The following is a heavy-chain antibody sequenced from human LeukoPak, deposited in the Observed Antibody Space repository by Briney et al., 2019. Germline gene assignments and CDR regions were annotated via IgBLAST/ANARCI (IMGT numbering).Heavy chain of an antibody. D-gene: IGHD6-6*01. CDR3: ARGLYGSTSSPFDP. CDR1: GGSISTYY. CDR2: MYYSGST. Sequence: SETLSLTCTVSGGSISTYYWSWIRQPPGKGLEWIAYMYYSGSTNYNPSLKSRVTVSLDTSKNQFSLKLSSVTAADTAVYYCARGLYGSTSSPFDPWGQGTLVTVSS. J-gene: IGHJ5*02. V-gene: IGHV4-59*01.